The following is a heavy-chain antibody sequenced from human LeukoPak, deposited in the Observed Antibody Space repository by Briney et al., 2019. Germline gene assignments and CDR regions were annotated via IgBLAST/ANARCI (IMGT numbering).Heavy chain of an antibody. Sequence: RGSLRLSCAVSGLTFKSTFMNWGRQAPGKGLEWVSSISSSGSYIHYADSVKGRFTVSRDNDNDTLYLHMTRLSAEDSATYYCTRDYGARDDWGQGTLVTVSS. CDR1: GLTFKSTF. CDR3: TRDYGARDD. D-gene: IGHD4-17*01. V-gene: IGHV3-21*01. CDR2: ISSSGSYI. J-gene: IGHJ4*02.